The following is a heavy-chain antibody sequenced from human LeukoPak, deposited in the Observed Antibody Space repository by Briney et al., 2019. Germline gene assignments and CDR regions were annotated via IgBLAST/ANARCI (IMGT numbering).Heavy chain of an antibody. V-gene: IGHV3-21*01. D-gene: IGHD1-14*01. CDR3: ARVTVALRRITALDS. CDR1: GFTFSSYS. CDR2: ISSSSSYI. Sequence: GGSLRLSCAASGFTFSSYSMNWVRQAPGKGLEWVSSISSSSSYIYYADSVKGRFTISRDNAKNSLYLQMNSLGAEDAAIYYCARVTVALRRITALDSWGQGTLVTVSS. J-gene: IGHJ4*02.